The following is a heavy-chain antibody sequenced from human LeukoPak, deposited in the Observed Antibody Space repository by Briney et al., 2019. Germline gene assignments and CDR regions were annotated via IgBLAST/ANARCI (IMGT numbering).Heavy chain of an antibody. J-gene: IGHJ2*01. D-gene: IGHD4/OR15-4a*01. CDR3: ARDLRAPTWYFDF. CDR2: IDTTSATI. CDR1: GFTFTSYS. V-gene: IGHV3-48*01. Sequence: PGGSLRLSCAASGFTFTSYSMNWVRQAPGKGLEWISYIDTTSATIYYADSVKGRFSISRDNAKNSLYLQMNSLRAEDTAIYYCARDLRAPTWYFDFWGRGTLVTVSS.